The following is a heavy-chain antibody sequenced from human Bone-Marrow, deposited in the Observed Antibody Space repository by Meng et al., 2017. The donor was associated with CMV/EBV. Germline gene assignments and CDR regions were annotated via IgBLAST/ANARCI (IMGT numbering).Heavy chain of an antibody. Sequence: ASVKVSCKTSGYIHTSYFMHWVRQAPGQGLEWMGWINGYNGNTKYAQKLQGRVTMTADTSTTTAYMELSRLKSDDTAVYYCARVRTRTIFGVVDYYFDYWGQGTLVTVSS. D-gene: IGHD3-3*01. CDR2: INGYNGNT. J-gene: IGHJ4*02. V-gene: IGHV1-18*04. CDR1: GYIHTSYF. CDR3: ARVRTRTIFGVVDYYFDY.